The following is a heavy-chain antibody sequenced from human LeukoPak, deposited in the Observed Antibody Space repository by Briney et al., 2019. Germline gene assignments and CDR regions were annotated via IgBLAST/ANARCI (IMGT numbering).Heavy chain of an antibody. CDR3: AKAHPRTYYYDSSGYYLSGDFDY. CDR2: ISGSGGST. CDR1: GFTFSSYA. D-gene: IGHD3-22*01. J-gene: IGHJ4*02. V-gene: IGHV3-23*01. Sequence: GGSLRLSCAASGFTFSSYAMSWVRQAPGKGLEWISAISGSGGSTYYADSVKGWLTISRENSKNTLYLQMNSLRAEDTAVYYCAKAHPRTYYYDSSGYYLSGDFDYWGQGTLVTVSS.